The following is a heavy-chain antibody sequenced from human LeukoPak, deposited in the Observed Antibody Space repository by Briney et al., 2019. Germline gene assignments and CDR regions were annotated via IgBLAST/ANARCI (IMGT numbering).Heavy chain of an antibody. J-gene: IGHJ3*02. V-gene: IGHV7-4-1*02. D-gene: IGHD1-26*01. CDR2: INTNTGNP. CDR1: GYTFTSYA. CDR3: ARSSGSYWTSRAFDI. Sequence: ASVKVSCKASGYTFTSYAMNWVRQAPGQGLEWMGWINTNTGNPTYAQGFTGRFVFSLDTSVSTAYLRISSLKAEDTAVYYCARSSGSYWTSRAFDIWGQGTMVTVSS.